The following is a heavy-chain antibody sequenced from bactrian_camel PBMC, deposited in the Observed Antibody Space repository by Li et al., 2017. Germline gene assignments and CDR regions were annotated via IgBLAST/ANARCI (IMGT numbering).Heavy chain of an antibody. D-gene: IGHD1*01. V-gene: IGHV3S26*01. Sequence: HVQLVESGGGSAQAGGSLRLSCVGSEDTARSYCMGWFRQAPGKEREGLATIDSDGDAAYADSMKGRFTTSRDNAKNTLYLQMNSLKPGDTAMYYCAADLRCPFKKDDAIWGQGTQVTVS. CDR3: AADLRCPFKKDDAI. CDR1: EDTARSYC. CDR2: IDSDGDA. J-gene: IGHJ4*01.